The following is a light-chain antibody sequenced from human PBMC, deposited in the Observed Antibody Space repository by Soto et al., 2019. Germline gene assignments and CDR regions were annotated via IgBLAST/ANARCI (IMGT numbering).Light chain of an antibody. Sequence: QSALTQPRSVSGSPGQSLTISCTGTSSEVGGYNYVSWYQQYPGKVPKLMIYDVTKRPSGVPDRFSGSKSGNTASLTISGLQAEDEADYYCCSHAGSYTYVFGTGTKVTVL. V-gene: IGLV2-11*01. CDR2: DVT. CDR1: SSEVGGYNY. J-gene: IGLJ1*01. CDR3: CSHAGSYTYV.